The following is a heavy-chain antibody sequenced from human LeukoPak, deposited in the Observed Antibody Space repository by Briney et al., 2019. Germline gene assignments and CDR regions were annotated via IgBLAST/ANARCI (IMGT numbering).Heavy chain of an antibody. Sequence: GASVKVSCKASGYTFTSYDINWVRQATGQGLEWMGWMNPNSGNTGYAQKFQGGVTMTRNTSISTAYMELSSLRSEDTAVYYCARDPPNVLRYFDCRSHLICGMDVWGQGTTVTVSS. CDR3: ARDPPNVLRYFDCRSHLICGMDV. V-gene: IGHV1-8*01. D-gene: IGHD3-9*01. CDR2: MNPNSGNT. CDR1: GYTFTSYD. J-gene: IGHJ6*02.